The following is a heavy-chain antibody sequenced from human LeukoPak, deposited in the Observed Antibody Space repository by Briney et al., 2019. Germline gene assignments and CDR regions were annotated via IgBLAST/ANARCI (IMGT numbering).Heavy chain of an antibody. CDR2: INHSGST. D-gene: IGHD4-17*01. V-gene: IGHV4-34*01. J-gene: IGHJ4*02. CDR3: ARERRDYGDYYFDY. Sequence: PSETLSLTCAVYGGSFSGYYWSWIRQPPGKGLEWIGEINHSGSTNYNPSLKSRMTISRDTSKNQLSLKVNSVTAADTAVYHCARERRDYGDYYFDYWGQGTLVTVSS. CDR1: GGSFSGYY.